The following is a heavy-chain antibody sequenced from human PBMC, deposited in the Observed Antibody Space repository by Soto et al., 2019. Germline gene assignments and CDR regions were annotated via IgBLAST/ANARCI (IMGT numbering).Heavy chain of an antibody. CDR1: GYTFTHHG. CDR2: ISCYNGDT. D-gene: IGHD2-15*01. V-gene: IGHV1-18*01. CDR3: ARDPSNTSGRYQFFDF. Sequence: QVQLVQSGTEVKKPGASVKVSCMASGYTFTHHGISWVRQAPGQGPEWMGWISCYNGDTKYAQNVQGRVTLTTDTSATTAYMELRSLRSDDTGVYYCARDPSNTSGRYQFFDFWGQGTLVAVSS. J-gene: IGHJ4*02.